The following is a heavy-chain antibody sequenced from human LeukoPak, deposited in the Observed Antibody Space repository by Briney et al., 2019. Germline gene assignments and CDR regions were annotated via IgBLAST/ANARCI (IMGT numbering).Heavy chain of an antibody. CDR1: GGSISSGGYY. D-gene: IGHD5-24*01. CDR2: IYYSGST. Sequence: TLSLTCTVSGGSISSGGYYWSWIRQHPGKGLEWIGYIYYSGSTYCNPSLKSRVTISVDTSKNQFSLKLSSVTAADTAVYYCARDGYNEGFDYWGQGTLVTVSS. V-gene: IGHV4-31*03. J-gene: IGHJ4*02. CDR3: ARDGYNEGFDY.